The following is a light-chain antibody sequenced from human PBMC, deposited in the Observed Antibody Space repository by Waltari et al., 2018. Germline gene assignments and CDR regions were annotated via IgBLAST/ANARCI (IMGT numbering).Light chain of an antibody. Sequence: DIVMTQSPLSPSVTPGQPASLSSRPSQSLLHGSGNTFLYWVLQKPGQSPQRLIYLVSNRASGVPDRFSGSGSGTDFTLKISRVEAEDVGVYFCMQARQTPWTFGQGTKVEIK. CDR1: QSLLHGSGNTF. J-gene: IGKJ1*01. CDR2: LVS. CDR3: MQARQTPWT. V-gene: IGKV2-28*01.